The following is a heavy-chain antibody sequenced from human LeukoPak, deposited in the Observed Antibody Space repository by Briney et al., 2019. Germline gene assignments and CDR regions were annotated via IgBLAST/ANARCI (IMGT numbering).Heavy chain of an antibody. J-gene: IGHJ4*02. CDR3: AKDRIPVAGRQDIWDY. CDR1: GFTFSRYT. D-gene: IGHD6-19*01. Sequence: PGGSLRLSCAASGFTFSRYTMNWVRQAPGKGLGWVSGISGSGDRTYYADSVKGRFTISRDNSKNTLYLQMNSLTDDDSAVYYCAKDRIPVAGRQDIWDYWGQGTLVTVSS. CDR2: ISGSGDRT. V-gene: IGHV3-23*01.